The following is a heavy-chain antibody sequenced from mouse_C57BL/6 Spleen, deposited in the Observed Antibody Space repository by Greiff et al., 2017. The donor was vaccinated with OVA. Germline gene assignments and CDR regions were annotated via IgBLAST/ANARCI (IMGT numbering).Heavy chain of an antibody. CDR1: GYTFTSYW. CDR2: IPPNSGST. Sequence: VQLQQPGAELVKPGASVKLSCKASGYTFTSYWMHWVKQRPGQGLEWIGMIPPNSGSTNYNEKFKSKATLTVDKSSSTAYMQLSSLTSKDSAVYYCARPYGSSPYYFDYWGQGTTLTVSS. J-gene: IGHJ2*01. V-gene: IGHV1-64*01. CDR3: ARPYGSSPYYFDY. D-gene: IGHD1-1*01.